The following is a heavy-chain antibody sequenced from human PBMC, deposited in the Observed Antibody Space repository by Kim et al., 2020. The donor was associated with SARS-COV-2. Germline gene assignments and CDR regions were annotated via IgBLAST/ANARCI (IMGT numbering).Heavy chain of an antibody. V-gene: IGHV1-18*01. Sequence: ASVKVSCKASGYTFTSYGISWVRQAPGQGLEWMGWISAYNGNTNYAQKLQGRVTMTTDTSTSTAYMELRSLRSDDTAVYYCARHRGEYYYGSGSSSLWFDPWGQGTLVTVSS. CDR2: ISAYNGNT. D-gene: IGHD3-10*01. CDR1: GYTFTSYG. J-gene: IGHJ5*02. CDR3: ARHRGEYYYGSGSSSLWFDP.